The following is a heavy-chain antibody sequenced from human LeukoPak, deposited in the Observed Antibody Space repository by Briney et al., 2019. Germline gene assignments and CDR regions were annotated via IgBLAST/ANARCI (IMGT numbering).Heavy chain of an antibody. CDR2: ISGSGGST. D-gene: IGHD5-18*01. CDR1: GFTFSNCA. Sequence: GGSLRLTCAASGFTFSNCAMSWVRQAPGKGLEWVSRISGSGGSTYYADSVKGRFTISRDTSKNSLSLQMNSLRAEDTAVYYCAKEIQLWLTPFDYWGQGTLVTVSS. CDR3: AKEIQLWLTPFDY. J-gene: IGHJ4*02. V-gene: IGHV3-23*01.